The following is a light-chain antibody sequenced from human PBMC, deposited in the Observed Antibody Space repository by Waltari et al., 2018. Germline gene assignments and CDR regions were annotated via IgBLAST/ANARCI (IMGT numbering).Light chain of an antibody. CDR3: QHYVRLPAT. CDR2: GTS. CDR1: QSVSRS. Sequence: EIVLVQSPATLSLSPGERATLSCRASQSVSRSLAWYQQKPGQAPRLLIYGTSIRATGIPDRFSGSGSGTDFSLTISRLESEDFAVYYCQHYVRLPATFGQGTKVEIK. V-gene: IGKV3-20*01. J-gene: IGKJ1*01.